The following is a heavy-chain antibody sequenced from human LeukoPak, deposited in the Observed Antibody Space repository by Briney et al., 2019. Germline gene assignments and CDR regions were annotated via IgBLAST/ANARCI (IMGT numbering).Heavy chain of an antibody. CDR2: IHYSGNT. J-gene: IGHJ4*02. Sequence: SETLSLTCTVSGGSISNYYWNWIRQPPGKGLEWIGYIHYSGNTNYIPSLKSRVTMSVDTSKNQFSLNLSSVTAADTAIYYCAREQYGGYGSGSYFNGEFDSWGRGTLVTVSS. CDR3: AREQYGGYGSGSYFNGEFDS. D-gene: IGHD3-10*01. V-gene: IGHV4-59*01. CDR1: GGSISNYY.